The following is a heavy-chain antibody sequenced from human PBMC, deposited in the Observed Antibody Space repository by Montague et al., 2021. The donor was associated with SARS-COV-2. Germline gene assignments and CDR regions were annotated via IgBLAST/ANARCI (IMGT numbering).Heavy chain of an antibody. CDR3: VRDQGRSNWNYPDY. V-gene: IGHV4-4*07. CDR2: IYNSGST. D-gene: IGHD1-20*01. CDR1: GSSISGYY. J-gene: IGHJ4*02. Sequence: SEALSLTCTVSGSSISGYYWSWFRQSAGRGLEWIGRIYNSGSTSYNPSLKSRVTMSVDTSKNQFSLKLSSVTAADTAVYYCVRDQGRSNWNYPDYWGQGTLVTVSS.